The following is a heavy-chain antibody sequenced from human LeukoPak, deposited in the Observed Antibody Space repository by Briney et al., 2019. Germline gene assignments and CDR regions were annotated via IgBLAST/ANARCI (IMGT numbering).Heavy chain of an antibody. J-gene: IGHJ5*02. CDR1: GYTFTGYY. V-gene: IGHV1-18*04. CDR3: ARTYSGSPGNWFDP. CDR2: ISAYNGNT. Sequence: ASVKVSCKASGYTFTGYYMHWVRQAPGQGLEWMGWISAYNGNTNYAQKLQGRVTMTTDTSTSTAYMELRSLRSDDTAVYYCARTYSGSPGNWFDPWGQGTLVTVSS. D-gene: IGHD1-26*01.